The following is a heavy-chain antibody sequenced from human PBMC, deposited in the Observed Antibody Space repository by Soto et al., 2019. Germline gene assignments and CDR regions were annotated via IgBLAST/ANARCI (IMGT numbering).Heavy chain of an antibody. J-gene: IGHJ3*01. Sequence: EVQRLESGGGLVQPGGSLRLSCAASGFTFSSYGMNWVRQAPGKGLEWVSSISGSGDRTYYADSVQGRFTISRDNSKKPLSLAMNSLRAEDTAIYYCVRSNGCFEMWGQGIRVTVSS. CDR3: VRSNGCFEM. CDR1: GFTFSSYG. CDR2: ISGSGDRT. V-gene: IGHV3-23*01. D-gene: IGHD4-4*01.